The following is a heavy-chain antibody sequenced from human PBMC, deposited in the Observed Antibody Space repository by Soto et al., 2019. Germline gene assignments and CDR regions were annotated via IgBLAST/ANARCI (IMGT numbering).Heavy chain of an antibody. Sequence: KTSETLSLTCGLSGSLPVGSLSTYFWTWIRQPPGKGLEWIGEINHSGSPNYSPSLRGRATISLDTSKKQFSLNLSSVTAADTAVYFCARARFSQWSQDYYGLDVWGQGTTVTVPS. D-gene: IGHD3-3*01. CDR3: ARARFSQWSQDYYGLDV. J-gene: IGHJ6*02. V-gene: IGHV4-34*01. CDR2: INHSGSP. CDR1: GSLPVGSLSTYF.